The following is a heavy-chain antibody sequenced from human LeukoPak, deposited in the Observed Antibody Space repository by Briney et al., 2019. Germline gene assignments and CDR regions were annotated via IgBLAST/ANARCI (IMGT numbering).Heavy chain of an antibody. CDR1: GFTFDDYA. CDR3: AKDKGAGGSYFKN. J-gene: IGHJ4*02. Sequence: GRSLRLSCAAFGFTFDDYAMHWVRQAPGKGLEWVSGISWNSGSIGYADSVKGRFTISRDNAKNSLYLQMNSLRAEDTALYYCAKDKGAGGSYFKNWGQGTLVTVSS. D-gene: IGHD3-16*01. V-gene: IGHV3-9*01. CDR2: ISWNSGSI.